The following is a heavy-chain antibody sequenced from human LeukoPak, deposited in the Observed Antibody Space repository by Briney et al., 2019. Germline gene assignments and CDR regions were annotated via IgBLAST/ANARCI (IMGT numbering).Heavy chain of an antibody. Sequence: PGGSLRLSCAASGFTFSDYAMSWVRQAPGKGPEWVSAVTASAGNTYYADSVKGRFTISRDNSKNTLYLQVNSLRAEDTAVYYCAKGDYYGSGSTFKNGMDVWGQGTTVTVSS. V-gene: IGHV3-23*01. D-gene: IGHD3-10*01. CDR2: VTASAGNT. CDR3: AKGDYYGSGSTFKNGMDV. J-gene: IGHJ6*02. CDR1: GFTFSDYA.